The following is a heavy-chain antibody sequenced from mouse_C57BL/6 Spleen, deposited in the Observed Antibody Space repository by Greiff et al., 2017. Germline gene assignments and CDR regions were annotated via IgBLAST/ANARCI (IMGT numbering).Heavy chain of an antibody. D-gene: IGHD2-2*01. Sequence: VQLQQPGAELVMPGASVKLSCKASGYTFTSYWMHWVKQRPGQGLEWIGEIDPSDSYTNYNQKFKGKSTLTVDKSSSTAYMQLSSLTSEDSAVYYCARSIYYGYDAFADWGQGTLVTVSA. J-gene: IGHJ3*01. V-gene: IGHV1-69*01. CDR3: ARSIYYGYDAFAD. CDR1: GYTFTSYW. CDR2: IDPSDSYT.